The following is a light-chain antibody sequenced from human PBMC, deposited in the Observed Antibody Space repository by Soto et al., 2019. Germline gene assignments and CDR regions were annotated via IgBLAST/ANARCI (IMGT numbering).Light chain of an antibody. CDR1: QNIITN. Sequence: EIVLTQSPATLSLSPGERATLSCRASQNIITNLAWYQQKPGQAPRLLIFFASTRVTGIPARFSGSGSGTDFTLTISRLEPEDSAVYYCQQYTGPPTTFGQGTRLEI. CDR3: QQYTGPPTT. V-gene: IGKV3-20*01. J-gene: IGKJ5*01. CDR2: FAS.